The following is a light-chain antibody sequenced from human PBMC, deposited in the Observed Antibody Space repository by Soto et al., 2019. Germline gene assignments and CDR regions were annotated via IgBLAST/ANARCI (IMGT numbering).Light chain of an antibody. V-gene: IGKV1-39*01. CDR2: VAA. J-gene: IGKJ2*01. CDR3: QQSSSTPYT. CDR1: QSITNY. Sequence: DIQMTQSPSTLSASVGDRVTISCRTSQSITNYLNWYQQKPSKAPKLLISVAASLQSGVPSRFSGSGSGTEFTLTISSLQPEDFATYYCQQSSSTPYTFGQGTKVDIK.